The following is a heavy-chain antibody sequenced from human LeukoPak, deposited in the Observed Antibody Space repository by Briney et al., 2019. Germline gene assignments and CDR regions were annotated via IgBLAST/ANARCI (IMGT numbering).Heavy chain of an antibody. CDR2: IYSSGRT. V-gene: IGHV4-59*01. J-gene: IGHJ4*02. Sequence: SETLSLICTVSGGSINSYYWSWIRQPPGKGLEWIGYIYSSGRTSYNPSLKSRVTISVDTSNNQFSLRLSSVTAADTAVYYYARGQKYRSGYTVTELGSGYFDYWGQGTLVTVSS. CDR3: ARGQKYRSGYTVTELGSGYFDY. CDR1: GGSINSYY. D-gene: IGHD5-18*01.